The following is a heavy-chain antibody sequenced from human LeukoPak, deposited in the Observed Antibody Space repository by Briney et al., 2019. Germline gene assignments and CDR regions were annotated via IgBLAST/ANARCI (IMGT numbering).Heavy chain of an antibody. V-gene: IGHV4-34*01. Sequence: SETLSLTCAVYGGSFSGYYWSWIRQPPGKGLEWIGEINHSGSTNYNPSLKSRVTISVDTSKNQFSLKLSSVTAADTAVYYCARGLRGSRFDHWGQGTLVTVSS. CDR1: GGSFSGYY. CDR3: ARGLRGSRFDH. CDR2: INHSGST. D-gene: IGHD2-15*01. J-gene: IGHJ4*02.